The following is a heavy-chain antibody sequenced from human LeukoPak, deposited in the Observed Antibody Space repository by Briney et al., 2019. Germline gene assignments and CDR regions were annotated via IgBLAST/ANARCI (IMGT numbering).Heavy chain of an antibody. J-gene: IGHJ4*02. D-gene: IGHD5-24*01. CDR1: GDSISSGGYY. CDR3: ARVDTMATIQFDY. V-gene: IGHV4-30-2*01. Sequence: SQTLSLTCTVSGDSISSGGYYWSWIRQPPGKGLEWIGYIYHSGSTYYNPSLKSRVTISVDRSKNQFSLKLSSVTAADTAVYYCARVDTMATIQFDYWGQGTLVTVSS. CDR2: IYHSGST.